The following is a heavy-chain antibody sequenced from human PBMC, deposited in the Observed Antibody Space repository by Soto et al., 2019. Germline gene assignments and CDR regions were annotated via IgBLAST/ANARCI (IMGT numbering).Heavy chain of an antibody. CDR3: ARTVGASYAFHI. Sequence: QVHLVQSGAEVKKPGASVKVSCKASGYTFTSYGISWVRQAPGQGLEWMGWISAYNGKTNYAQKFQGRVTMTTDRYMSPAHMERRGLRPDDTAVDYCARTVGASYAFHIWGPGTMVTVSS. V-gene: IGHV1-18*01. J-gene: IGHJ3*02. CDR1: GYTFTSYG. CDR2: ISAYNGKT. D-gene: IGHD1-26*01.